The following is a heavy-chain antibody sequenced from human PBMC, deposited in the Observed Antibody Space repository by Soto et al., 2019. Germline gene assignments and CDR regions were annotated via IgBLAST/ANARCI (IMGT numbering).Heavy chain of an antibody. V-gene: IGHV4-4*07. J-gene: IGHJ5*02. CDR3: ARDFGDYRVLDL. CDR1: GGSISNYY. Sequence: QVQLQESGPGLVKPSETLSLTCAVSGGSISNYYWSWMRQPAGEGLEWIGRIHSSGSTYYNPSLKRRVTMSVDTSKNQLSLRLSFVTAADTAVYYCARDFGDYRVLDLWGQGTLVTVSS. D-gene: IGHD4-17*01. CDR2: IHSSGST.